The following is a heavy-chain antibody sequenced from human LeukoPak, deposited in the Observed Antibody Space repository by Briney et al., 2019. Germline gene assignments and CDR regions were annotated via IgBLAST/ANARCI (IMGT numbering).Heavy chain of an antibody. J-gene: IGHJ6*02. CDR3: AQYTTYYYGMDV. CDR2: ISGSGGST. D-gene: IGHD1-1*01. V-gene: IGHV3-23*01. CDR1: GFTFSSYA. Sequence: GGSLRLSCAASGFTFSSYAMSWVRQAPGKGLEWVSAISGSGGSTYYADSVKGRFTISRDNSKNTLYLQMNSLRAEDTAVYYCAQYTTYYYGMDVWGQGTTVTVSS.